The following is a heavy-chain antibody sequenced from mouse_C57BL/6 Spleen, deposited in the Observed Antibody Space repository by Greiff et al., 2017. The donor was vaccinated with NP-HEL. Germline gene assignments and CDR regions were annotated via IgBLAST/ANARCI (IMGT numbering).Heavy chain of an antibody. CDR1: GYAFSSSW. J-gene: IGHJ4*01. D-gene: IGHD1-1*01. V-gene: IGHV1-82*01. CDR2: IYPGDGDT. CDR3: ARMDYGSSYGDYDAMDY. Sequence: VQLQESGPELVKPGASVKISCKASGYAFSSSWMNWVKQRPGKGLEWIGRIYPGDGDTNYNGKFKGKATLTADKSSSTAYMQLSSLTSEDSAVYFCARMDYGSSYGDYDAMDYWGQGTSVTVSS.